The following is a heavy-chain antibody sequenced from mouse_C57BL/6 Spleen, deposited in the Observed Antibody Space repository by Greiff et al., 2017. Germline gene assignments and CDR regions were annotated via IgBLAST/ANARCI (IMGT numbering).Heavy chain of an antibody. J-gene: IGHJ4*01. V-gene: IGHV1-80*01. CDR2: IYPGDGDT. D-gene: IGHD1-1*01. Sequence: VKLQQSGAELVKPGASVKISCKASGYAFSSYWMNWVKQRPGKGLEWIGQIYPGDGDTNYNGKFKGKATLTADKSSSTAYMQLSSLTSEVSAVYFCARCDYGSSYAMDYWGQGTSVTVSS. CDR1: GYAFSSYW. CDR3: ARCDYGSSYAMDY.